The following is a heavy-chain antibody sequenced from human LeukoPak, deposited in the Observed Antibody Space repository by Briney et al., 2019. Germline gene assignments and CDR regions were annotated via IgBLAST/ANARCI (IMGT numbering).Heavy chain of an antibody. D-gene: IGHD1-26*01. CDR3: AKVTTIVGATIDY. CDR1: GFTFSSYA. CDR2: ISGSGGST. J-gene: IGHJ4*02. V-gene: IGHV3-23*01. Sequence: ESGGALRLSCAGSGFTFSSYAMSWVRPAPGKGLGGVSAISGSGGSTYYADSVKGRFTISRDNSKNTLYLQMNGLRAEDTAVYYCAKVTTIVGATIDYWGQGTLVTVSS.